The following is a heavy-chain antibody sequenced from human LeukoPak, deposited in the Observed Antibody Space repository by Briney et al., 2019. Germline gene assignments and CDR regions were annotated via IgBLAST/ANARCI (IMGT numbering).Heavy chain of an antibody. D-gene: IGHD3-10*02. CDR1: GFTFSSYW. CDR2: INSDGSST. J-gene: IGHJ6*04. Sequence: GGSLRLSCAASGFTFSSYWMHWVRQAPGKGLVWVSRINSDGSSTSYADSVKGRFTVSRDNAKNTLYLQMNSLRIEDTAVYYCAELGITMIGGVWGKGTTVTISS. CDR3: AELGITMIGGV. V-gene: IGHV3-74*01.